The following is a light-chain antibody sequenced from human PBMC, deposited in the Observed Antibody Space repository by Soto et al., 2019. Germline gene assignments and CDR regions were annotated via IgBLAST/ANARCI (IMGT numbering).Light chain of an antibody. Sequence: QSVLTQPASVSGSPGQSITISCTGTSSDVGSYKFVSWYQQHPGKAPKLMIYEGSKRPSGVSSRFSGSKSGNTASLTISGLQAEDEGDYHCCSYAGSSTLVFGGGTQLTV. V-gene: IGLV2-23*01. CDR2: EGS. CDR1: SSDVGSYKF. J-gene: IGLJ3*02. CDR3: CSYAGSSTLV.